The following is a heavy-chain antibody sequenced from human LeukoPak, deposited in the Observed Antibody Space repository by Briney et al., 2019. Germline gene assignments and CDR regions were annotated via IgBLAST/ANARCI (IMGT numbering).Heavy chain of an antibody. Sequence: SETLSLTCAVSGDSITSSGYCWAWVRQPPGEGLEWIGSVCYSGNTYYNPSLQSRIAISVDMSKNQFSLKLSSVTAADTAVYYCVREVSGSSSDYWGQGILVSVSS. CDR2: VCYSGNT. D-gene: IGHD2-15*01. CDR1: GDSITSSGYC. J-gene: IGHJ4*02. CDR3: VREVSGSSSDY. V-gene: IGHV4-39*01.